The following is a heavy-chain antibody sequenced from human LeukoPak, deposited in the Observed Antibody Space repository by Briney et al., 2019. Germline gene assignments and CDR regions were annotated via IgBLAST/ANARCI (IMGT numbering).Heavy chain of an antibody. CDR1: GYXFTTYA. CDR3: ARDRAYTTGTNAFDI. D-gene: IGHD1-1*01. CDR2: ISAYNGAT. J-gene: IGHJ3*02. Sequence: ASVKVSCKASGYXFTTYAIAWVRQAPGQGLEWMGWISAYNGATNYAQKFRGRVTMTTDTSTNTGYMELRSLRSDDTAVYLCARDRAYTTGTNAFDIWGQGTMVTVSS. V-gene: IGHV1-18*01.